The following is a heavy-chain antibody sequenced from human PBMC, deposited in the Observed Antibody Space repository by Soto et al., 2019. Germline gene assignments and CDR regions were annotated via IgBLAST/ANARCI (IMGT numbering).Heavy chain of an antibody. V-gene: IGHV3-53*01. D-gene: IGHD6-6*01. J-gene: IGHJ4*02. Sequence: LRLSCAASGFTVSSNYMSWVRQAPGKGLEWVSVIYSGGSTYYADSVKGRFTISRDNSKNTLYLQMNSLRAEDTAVYYCARISSSSPNDYWGQGTLVTVSS. CDR2: IYSGGST. CDR3: ARISSSSPNDY. CDR1: GFTVSSNY.